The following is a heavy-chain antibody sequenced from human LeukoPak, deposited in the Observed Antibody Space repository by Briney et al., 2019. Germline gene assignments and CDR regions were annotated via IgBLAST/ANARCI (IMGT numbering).Heavy chain of an antibody. Sequence: TSETLSLTCAVSGGSISSGGYSWSWIRQPPGKGLEWIGYIYHSGSTYYNPSLKSRVTISVDRSKNQFSLKLSSVTAADTAVYYCARGSVAGPFHFDYWGQGTLVTVSS. CDR2: IYHSGST. V-gene: IGHV4-30-2*01. CDR3: ARGSVAGPFHFDY. D-gene: IGHD6-19*01. J-gene: IGHJ4*02. CDR1: GGSISSGGYS.